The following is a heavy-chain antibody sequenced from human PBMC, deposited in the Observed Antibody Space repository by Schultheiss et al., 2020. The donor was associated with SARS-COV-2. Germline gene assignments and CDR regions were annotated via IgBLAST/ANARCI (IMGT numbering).Heavy chain of an antibody. D-gene: IGHD6-13*01. CDR2: IYYSGST. CDR3: ARGSTILKY. J-gene: IGHJ4*02. V-gene: IGHV4-31*03. CDR1: GGSISSGGYY. Sequence: SETLSLTCTVSGGSISSGGYYWSWIRQHPGKGLEWIGYIYYSGSTYYNPSLKSRVTITVDTSKNQFSLKLSSVNAADTAVYYYARGSTILKYWGQGTLVTVSS.